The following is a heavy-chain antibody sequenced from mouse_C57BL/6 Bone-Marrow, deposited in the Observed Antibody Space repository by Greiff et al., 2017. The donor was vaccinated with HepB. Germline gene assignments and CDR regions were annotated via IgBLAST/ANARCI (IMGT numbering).Heavy chain of an antibody. CDR3: ARRSSGYVLAY. J-gene: IGHJ3*01. CDR2: IDPSDSYT. D-gene: IGHD3-2*02. CDR1: GYTFTSYW. V-gene: IGHV1-69*01. Sequence: VQLKQPGAELVMPGASVKLSCKASGYTFTSYWMHWVKQRPGQGLEWIGEIDPSDSYTNYNQKFKGKSTLTVDKSSSTAYMQLSSLTSEDSAVYYCARRSSGYVLAYWGQGTLVTVSA.